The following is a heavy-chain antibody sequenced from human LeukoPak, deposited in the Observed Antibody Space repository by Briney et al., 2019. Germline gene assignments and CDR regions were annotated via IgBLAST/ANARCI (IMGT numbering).Heavy chain of an antibody. V-gene: IGHV3-30*02. D-gene: IGHD2-2*03. CDR1: GFTFIRHG. Sequence: PGGSLRLSCAASGFTFIRHGMHWLRQAPGKGLEWVAFIRSDESDEYYIDSMKGRLTISRDKSTNTLFLQMYSLRSEDTAVYYCARDSSNERDSDGSFDSWGQGTLVTVSS. J-gene: IGHJ4*02. CDR3: ARDSSNERDSDGSFDS. CDR2: IRSDESDE.